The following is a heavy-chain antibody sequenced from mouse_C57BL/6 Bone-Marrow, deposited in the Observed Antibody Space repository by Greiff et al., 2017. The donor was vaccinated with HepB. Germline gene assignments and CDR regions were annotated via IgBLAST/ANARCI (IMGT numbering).Heavy chain of an antibody. V-gene: IGHV5-6*01. Sequence: EVMLVESGGDLVKPGGSLKLSCAASGFTFSSSGMSWVRQTPDKRLEWVATISSGGSYTYYPDSVKGRFTISRDNAKNTLYLQMSSLKSEDTAMYYCARPPYSNYVAWFAYWGQGTLVTVSA. D-gene: IGHD2-5*01. CDR1: GFTFSSSG. J-gene: IGHJ3*01. CDR3: ARPPYSNYVAWFAY. CDR2: ISSGGSYT.